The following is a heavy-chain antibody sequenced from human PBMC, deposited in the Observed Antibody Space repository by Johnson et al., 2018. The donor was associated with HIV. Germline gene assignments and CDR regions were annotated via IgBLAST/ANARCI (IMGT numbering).Heavy chain of an antibody. V-gene: IGHV3-30-3*01. CDR3: ARDGVGYSSLKDAFDI. Sequence: QVQLVESGGGVVQPGRSLRLSCAASGFTFSSYAMHWVRQAPGKGLEWVAVISYDGSNKYYADSVKRRFTISRDNSKNTLYLQMNSLRAEDTAVYYCARDGVGYSSLKDAFDIWGQGTMVTVSS. CDR1: GFTFSSYA. J-gene: IGHJ3*02. CDR2: ISYDGSNK. D-gene: IGHD6-6*01.